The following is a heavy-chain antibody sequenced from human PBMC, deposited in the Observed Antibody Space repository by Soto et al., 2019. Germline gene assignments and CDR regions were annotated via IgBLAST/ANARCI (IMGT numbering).Heavy chain of an antibody. D-gene: IGHD6-6*01. J-gene: IGHJ6*03. V-gene: IGHV3-9*01. CDR1: GFTFDDYA. CDR3: AKVVAARPPYYYYYMDV. Sequence: VQLVESGGGLVQPGRSLRLSCAASGFTFDDYAMHWVRQAPGKGLEWVSGISWNSGSIGYADSVKGRFTISRDNAKNSLYLQMNSLRAEDTALYYCAKVVAARPPYYYYYMDVWGKGTTVTVSS. CDR2: ISWNSGSI.